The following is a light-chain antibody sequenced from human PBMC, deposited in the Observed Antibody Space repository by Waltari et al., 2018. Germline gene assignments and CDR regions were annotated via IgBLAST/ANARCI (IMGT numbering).Light chain of an antibody. CDR2: GAS. J-gene: IGKJ1*01. CDR1: QSVSSN. Sequence: EIVMTQSPAPLSVSPGDRATLSCRASQSVSSNLAWYQQKPGQAPRLLIYGASTRATGIPARFSGSGSGTEFTLTISSLQSEDFAVYYCQQYNNLWTFGQGTKVEIK. CDR3: QQYNNLWT. V-gene: IGKV3-15*01.